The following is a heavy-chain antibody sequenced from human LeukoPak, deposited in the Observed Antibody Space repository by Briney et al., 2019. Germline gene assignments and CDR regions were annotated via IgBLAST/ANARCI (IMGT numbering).Heavy chain of an antibody. CDR2: ISSGSTI. D-gene: IGHD6-19*01. Sequence: GGSLRLSCAASGFTFSSYEMNWVRQAPGKGLEGVSYISSGSTIYEADSVKGRFSIYRDNAKKSLYLQMNSLRAEETAVYYCARESIAVAGAPFDYWGQGTLVTVSS. CDR1: GFTFSSYE. J-gene: IGHJ4*02. CDR3: ARESIAVAGAPFDY. V-gene: IGHV3-48*03.